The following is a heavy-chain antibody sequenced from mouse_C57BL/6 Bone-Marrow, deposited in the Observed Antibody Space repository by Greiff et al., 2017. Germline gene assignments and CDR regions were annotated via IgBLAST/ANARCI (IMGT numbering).Heavy chain of an antibody. CDR2: IYPGGGYT. CDR1: GYTFTNYW. CDR3: ARECYYYGSSYGYFDV. J-gene: IGHJ1*03. V-gene: IGHV1-63*01. D-gene: IGHD1-1*01. Sequence: VQLVESGAELVRPGTSVKMSCKASGYTFTNYWIGWAKQRPGHGLEWIGDIYPGGGYTNYNEKFKGKATLTADKSSSTAYMQFSSLTSEDSAIYYWARECYYYGSSYGYFDVWGTGTAVTVSS.